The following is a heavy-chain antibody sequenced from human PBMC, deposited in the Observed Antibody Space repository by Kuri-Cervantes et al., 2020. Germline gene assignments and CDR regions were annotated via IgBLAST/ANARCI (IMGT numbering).Heavy chain of an antibody. D-gene: IGHD6-19*01. J-gene: IGHJ2*01. CDR3: ARVSSGWYGYFDL. V-gene: IGHV4-59*13. Sequence: LRLSCTVSGGSISSYYWSWIRQPPGKGLEWIGYIYYSGSTNYNPSLKSRVTISVDTSKNQFSLKLSSVTAADTAVYYCARVSSGWYGYFDLWGRGTLVTVSS. CDR2: IYYSGST. CDR1: GGSISSYY.